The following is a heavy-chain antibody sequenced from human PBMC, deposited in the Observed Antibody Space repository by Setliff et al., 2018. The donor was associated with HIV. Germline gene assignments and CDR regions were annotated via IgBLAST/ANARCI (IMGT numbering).Heavy chain of an antibody. CDR3: ARGATDRYCSNGVCLNLDC. V-gene: IGHV3-74*01. J-gene: IGHJ4*02. CDR2: INSDGSST. Sequence: GGSLSLSCAASGFTFSSYWMHWVRQAPGKGLVWVSHINSDGSSTSYADSVKGRFTISRDNAKNTLYLQMNSLRAEDTAVYYCARGATDRYCSNGVCLNLDCWGQGALVTVSS. D-gene: IGHD2-8*01. CDR1: GFTFSSYW.